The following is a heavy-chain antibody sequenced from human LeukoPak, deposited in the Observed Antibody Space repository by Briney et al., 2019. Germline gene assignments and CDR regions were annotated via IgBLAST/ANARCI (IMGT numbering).Heavy chain of an antibody. J-gene: IGHJ4*02. Sequence: GGSLRLSCAASGFTFSSYGMHWVRQAPGKGLEWVAVISYDGSNKYYADSVKGRFTISRDNSKNTLYLQMNSLRAEDTAVYYCAKDGWGDIVVVPAAMGYFDYWGQGTLVTVSS. CDR2: ISYDGSNK. V-gene: IGHV3-30*18. CDR1: GFTFSSYG. CDR3: AKDGWGDIVVVPAAMGYFDY. D-gene: IGHD2-2*01.